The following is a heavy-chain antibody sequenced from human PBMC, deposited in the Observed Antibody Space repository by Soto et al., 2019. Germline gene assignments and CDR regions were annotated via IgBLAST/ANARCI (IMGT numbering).Heavy chain of an antibody. CDR1: GYTFTSYG. D-gene: IGHD3-9*01. J-gene: IGHJ4*02. CDR3: ARVAGRVLRYFDWLSTHFDY. Sequence: ASVKVSCKASGYTFTSYGTSWVRQAPGQGLEWMGWISAYNGNTNYAQKLQGRVTMTTDTSTSTAYMELRSLRSDDTAVYYCARVAGRVLRYFDWLSTHFDYWGQGTLVTVSS. V-gene: IGHV1-18*01. CDR2: ISAYNGNT.